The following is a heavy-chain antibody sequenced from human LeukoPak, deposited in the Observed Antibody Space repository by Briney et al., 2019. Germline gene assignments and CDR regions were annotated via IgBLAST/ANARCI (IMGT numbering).Heavy chain of an antibody. Sequence: PGGSLRLSCAASGFTFSSYGMHWVRQAPGKGLEWVAVISYDGSNKYYADSVKGRFTISRDNSKNTLYLQMNSLRAEDTAVYYCARVPQFTSCYTAGLCWFDPWGQGTLVTVSS. J-gene: IGHJ5*02. V-gene: IGHV3-30*03. CDR3: ARVPQFTSCYTAGLCWFDP. CDR2: ISYDGSNK. CDR1: GFTFSSYG. D-gene: IGHD2-2*02.